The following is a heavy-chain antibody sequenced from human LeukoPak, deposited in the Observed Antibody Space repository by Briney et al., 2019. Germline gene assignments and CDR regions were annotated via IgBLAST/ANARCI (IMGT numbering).Heavy chain of an antibody. CDR1: GFTFSSYA. CDR2: ISGSGGST. J-gene: IGHJ6*02. D-gene: IGHD6-19*01. Sequence: GRSLRLSCAASGFTFSSYAMSWVRQAPGKGLEWVSAISGSGGSTYYADSVKGRFTISRDNSKNTLYLQMNSLRAEDTAVYYCAKGLYSSGWSPLTQYYYYYYGMDVWGQGTTVTVSS. CDR3: AKGLYSSGWSPLTQYYYYYYGMDV. V-gene: IGHV3-23*01.